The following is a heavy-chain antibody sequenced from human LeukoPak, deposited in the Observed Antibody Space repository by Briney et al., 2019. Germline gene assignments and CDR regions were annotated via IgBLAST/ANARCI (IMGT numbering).Heavy chain of an antibody. J-gene: IGHJ4*02. D-gene: IGHD6-19*01. V-gene: IGHV4-39*07. CDR3: AREGLGGWPLVFDY. Sequence: SETLFLTCTVSGGSISSSSYYWGWIRQPPGKGLEWIGSIYYSGSTYYNPSLQSRITVSVDTSKNQSSLKLSSVTAADTAVYYCAREGLGGWPLVFDYWGQGTLVTVSS. CDR1: GGSISSSSYY. CDR2: IYYSGST.